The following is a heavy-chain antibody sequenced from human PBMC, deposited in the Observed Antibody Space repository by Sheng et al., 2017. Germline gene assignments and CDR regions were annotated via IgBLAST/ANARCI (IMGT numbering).Heavy chain of an antibody. CDR2: IIPIFGTA. D-gene: IGHD3-22*01. J-gene: IGHJ3*02. Sequence: SGAEVKKPGSVGEGLLQGFWRHLQQLCYQLGATGPWTRALSGWEGIIPIFGTANYAQKFQGRVTITADESTSTAYMELSSLRSEDTAVYYCARGTLMKVGAGDAFDIWGQGTMVTVSS. CDR1: RHLQQLC. CDR3: ARGTLMKVGAGDAFDI. V-gene: IGHV1-69*01.